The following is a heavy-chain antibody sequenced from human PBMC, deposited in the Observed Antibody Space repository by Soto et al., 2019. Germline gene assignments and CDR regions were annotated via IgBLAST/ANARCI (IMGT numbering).Heavy chain of an antibody. CDR2: IYYSGST. CDR1: GGSISGGGYY. CDR3: ARVDCSSTTCRDFYHYYGLDV. Sequence: SETLSLSCTVSGGSISGGGYYWSWIPKPPGKGLEVIGYIYYSGSTYYNPSLKSRVTISVHTSKNQFSLKLSSVTAADTAVYYCARVDCSSTTCRDFYHYYGLDVWGQGTTVTVSS. D-gene: IGHD2-2*01. V-gene: IGHV4-30-4*01. J-gene: IGHJ6*02.